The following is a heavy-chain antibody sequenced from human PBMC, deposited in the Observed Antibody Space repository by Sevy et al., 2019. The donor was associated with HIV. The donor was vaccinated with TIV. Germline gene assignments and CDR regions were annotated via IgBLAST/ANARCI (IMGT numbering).Heavy chain of an antibody. D-gene: IGHD3-22*01. CDR2: ISWNSGSI. Sequence: GGSLRLSCAASGFTFDDYAMHWVRQAPGKGLEWVSGISWNSGSIGYADSVKGRFTISRDNAKNTLYLQMNSLRAEDTAVYYCARGVNSYDSGGFDYWGQGTLVTVSS. V-gene: IGHV3-9*01. CDR3: ARGVNSYDSGGFDY. CDR1: GFTFDDYA. J-gene: IGHJ4*02.